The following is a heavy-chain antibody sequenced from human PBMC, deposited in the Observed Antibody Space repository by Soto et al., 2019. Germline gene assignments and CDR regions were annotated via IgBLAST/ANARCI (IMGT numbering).Heavy chain of an antibody. Sequence: QVQLVESGGGVVQSGRSPRLSCAASGFTFSSFGMHWVRQAPGKGLEWVALIWHDGTFTHYADSVKGRFTISRDNSKNMLYLQINRLRADDTAVYYCARDRHFRGGPDDIWGQGTMVTVSS. CDR1: GFTFSSFG. V-gene: IGHV3-33*01. J-gene: IGHJ3*02. CDR2: IWHDGTFT. D-gene: IGHD3-3*02. CDR3: ARDRHFRGGPDDI.